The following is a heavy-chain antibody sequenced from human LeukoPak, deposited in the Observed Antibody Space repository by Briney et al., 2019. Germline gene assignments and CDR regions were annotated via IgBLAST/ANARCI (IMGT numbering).Heavy chain of an antibody. J-gene: IGHJ6*02. Sequence: GASVKASCKASGYTFTSYGISWVRQAPGQGLEWMGWISAYNGNTNYAQKLQGRVTMTTDTSTSTAYMELRSLRSDDTAVYYCARDLDSSSWYGGDYYYYYGMDVWGQGTTVTVSS. CDR1: GYTFTSYG. CDR3: ARDLDSSSWYGGDYYYYYGMDV. CDR2: ISAYNGNT. D-gene: IGHD6-13*01. V-gene: IGHV1-18*01.